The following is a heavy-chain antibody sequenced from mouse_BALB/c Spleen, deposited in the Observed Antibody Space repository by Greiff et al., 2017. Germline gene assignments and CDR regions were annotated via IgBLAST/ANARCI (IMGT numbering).Heavy chain of an antibody. CDR2: ISSGGSYT. CDR3: GRAVPWFAY. Sequence: EVQRVESGGGLVKPGGSLKLSCAASGFTFSSYAMSWVRQSPEKRLEWVAEISSGGSYTYYPDTVTGRFTISRDNAKNTLYLEMSSLRSEDTAMYCCGRAVPWFAYWGQGTLVTVSA. J-gene: IGHJ3*01. CDR1: GFTFSSYA. V-gene: IGHV5-9-4*01.